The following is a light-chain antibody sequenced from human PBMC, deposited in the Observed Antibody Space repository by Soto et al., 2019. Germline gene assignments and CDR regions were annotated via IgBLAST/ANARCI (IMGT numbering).Light chain of an antibody. CDR2: DAS. Sequence: DIQMIQSPSSLSASVGDSVTITCQASQEISNYLNWYQQKPRKAPKLLIYDASNLERGVPSRFSGRGSGTDFTFTISSLEPEDFATYYCQQYDHLPRTFGRGTKVEIK. V-gene: IGKV1-33*01. J-gene: IGKJ1*01. CDR1: QEISNY. CDR3: QQYDHLPRT.